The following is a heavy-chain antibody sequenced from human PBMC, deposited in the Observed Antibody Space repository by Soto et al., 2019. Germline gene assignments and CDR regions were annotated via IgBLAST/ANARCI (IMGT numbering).Heavy chain of an antibody. V-gene: IGHV3-21*01. Sequence: PGGSLRLSCAASGFTFSSYSMNWVRQAPGKGLEWVSSISSSSSYIYYADSVKGRFTISRDNAKNSLYLQMNSLRAEDTAVYYCASTHKLRFLEWSPPGYWGQGTLVTVSS. CDR1: GFTFSSYS. D-gene: IGHD3-3*01. CDR2: ISSSSSYI. CDR3: ASTHKLRFLEWSPPGY. J-gene: IGHJ4*02.